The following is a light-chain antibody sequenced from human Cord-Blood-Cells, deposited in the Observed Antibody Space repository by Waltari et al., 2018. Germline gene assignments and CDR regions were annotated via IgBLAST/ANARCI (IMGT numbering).Light chain of an antibody. CDR1: QSVSSK. V-gene: IGKV3-15*01. CDR2: GAS. J-gene: IGKJ5*01. Sequence: EIVMTQSPATLSVSPGERATLSCRASQSVSSKLAWYQQKPGQATRLLIYGASTRATGIPARFSGSGSGTEFTLTISSLQSEYFAVYYCQQYNNWPPITFGQGTRLEIK. CDR3: QQYNNWPPIT.